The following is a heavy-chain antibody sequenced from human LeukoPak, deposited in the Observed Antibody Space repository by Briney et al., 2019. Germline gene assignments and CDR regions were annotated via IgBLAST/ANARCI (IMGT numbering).Heavy chain of an antibody. V-gene: IGHV1-69*13. Sequence: SVKVTCKASGGTFSSYAISWVRQAPGQGLEWMGGIIPIFGTANYAQKFQGRVTITADESTSTAYMELSSLRSEDTAVYYCARGGYSYGYSPDYWGQGTLVTVSS. CDR2: IIPIFGTA. D-gene: IGHD5-18*01. CDR3: ARGGYSYGYSPDY. J-gene: IGHJ4*02. CDR1: GGTFSSYA.